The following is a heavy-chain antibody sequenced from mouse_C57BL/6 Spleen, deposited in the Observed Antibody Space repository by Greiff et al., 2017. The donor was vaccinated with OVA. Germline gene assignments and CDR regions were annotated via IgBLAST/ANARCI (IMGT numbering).Heavy chain of an antibody. Sequence: EVKLVESGGGLVKPGGSLKLSCAASGFTFSSYAMSWVRQTPEKRLEWVATISDGGSYTYYPDNVKGRFTISRDNAKNNLYLQMSHLKSEDTAMYYSARDTSTMSTTWYFDYWGQGTTLTVSS. D-gene: IGHD2-4*01. J-gene: IGHJ2*01. CDR3: ARDTSTMSTTWYFDY. CDR2: ISDGGSYT. CDR1: GFTFSSYA. V-gene: IGHV5-4*01.